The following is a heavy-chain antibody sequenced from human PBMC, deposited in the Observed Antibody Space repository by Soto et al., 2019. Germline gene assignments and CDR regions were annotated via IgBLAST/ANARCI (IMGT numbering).Heavy chain of an antibody. D-gene: IGHD6-6*01. CDR3: ARHEAARQGYYYGMDV. CDR1: GYSFTSYW. CDR2: IYPGDSDT. V-gene: IGHV5-51*01. Sequence: GEPLKISCKGSGYSFTSYWIGWVRQMPGKGLEWMGIIYPGDSDTRYSPSFQGQVTISADKSISTAYLQWSSLKASDTAMYYCARHEAARQGYYYGMDVWGQGTTVTVSS. J-gene: IGHJ6*02.